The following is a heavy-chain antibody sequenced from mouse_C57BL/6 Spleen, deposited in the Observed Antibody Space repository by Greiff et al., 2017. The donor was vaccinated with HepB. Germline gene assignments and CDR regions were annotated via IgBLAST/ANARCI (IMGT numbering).Heavy chain of an antibody. V-gene: IGHV5-12*01. CDR2: ISNGGGST. CDR1: GFTFSDYY. D-gene: IGHD4-1*01. Sequence: DVMLVESGGGLVQPGGSLKLSCAASGFTFSDYYMYWVRQTPEKRLEWVAYISNGGGSTYYPDTVKGRFTISRDNAKNTLYLQMSRLKSEDTAMYYCARAGTQTGTWFAYWGQGTLVTVSA. CDR3: ARAGTQTGTWFAY. J-gene: IGHJ3*01.